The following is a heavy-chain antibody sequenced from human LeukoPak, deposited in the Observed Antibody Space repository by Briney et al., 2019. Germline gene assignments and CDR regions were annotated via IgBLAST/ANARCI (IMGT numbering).Heavy chain of an antibody. J-gene: IGHJ4*02. D-gene: IGHD6-13*01. V-gene: IGHV3-21*01. Sequence: GGSLRLSCAASGFTFSSYHMNWVRQAPGKGLEWVSSISSSSSYIYYADSVKGRFTISRDNAKNSLYLQMNSLRAEDTAVYYCARGRSRSPGIAAAGPPFDYWGQGTLVTVSS. CDR1: GFTFSSYH. CDR2: ISSSSSYI. CDR3: ARGRSRSPGIAAAGPPFDY.